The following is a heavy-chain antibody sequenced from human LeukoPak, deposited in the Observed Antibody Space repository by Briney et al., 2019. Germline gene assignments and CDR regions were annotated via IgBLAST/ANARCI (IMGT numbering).Heavy chain of an antibody. CDR3: ATSLFCSNGVCYTGGYYFDY. CDR1: GYSFTSYD. D-gene: IGHD2-8*01. V-gene: IGHV1-8*03. CDR2: MNPNSGNT. Sequence: ASVKVSCKASGYSFTSYDATWVRQAPGQGLEWMGWMNPNSGNTAYAQKFQGRVTITSDTSITTAYMELSSLRSEDTAVYYCATSLFCSNGVCYTGGYYFDYWGQGTLVTVSS. J-gene: IGHJ4*02.